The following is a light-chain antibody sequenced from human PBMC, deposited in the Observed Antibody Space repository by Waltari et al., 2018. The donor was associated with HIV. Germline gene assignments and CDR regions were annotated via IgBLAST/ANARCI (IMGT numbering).Light chain of an antibody. CDR1: SSNIGGNY. V-gene: IGLV1-47*01. CDR3: AAWDDSLSGVL. J-gene: IGLJ3*02. Sequence: QSVLTQPPSASGAPGQRVTMSCSGSSSNIGGNYVYWYQHLPGSAPTLLIFRNNNRPSGVPDRCSGSKSGTSASLAISGLRSEDEADYYCAAWDDSLSGVLFGGGTKLTVL. CDR2: RNN.